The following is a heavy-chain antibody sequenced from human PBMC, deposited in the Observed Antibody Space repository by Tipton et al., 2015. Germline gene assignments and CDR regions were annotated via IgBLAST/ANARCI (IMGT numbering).Heavy chain of an antibody. Sequence: TLSLTCAVSAYSISTDYYWVWIRQPPGKGLEWIGTISHGGNTFYTPSLKSRVTISADTSKNHFSLRLSSVTAADTAVYYCACHDYDLLTRDYQTVDYWGQGTLVTVSS. V-gene: IGHV4-38-2*01. CDR1: AYSISTDYY. D-gene: IGHD3-9*01. CDR2: ISHGGNT. J-gene: IGHJ4*02. CDR3: ACHDYDLLTRDYQTVDY.